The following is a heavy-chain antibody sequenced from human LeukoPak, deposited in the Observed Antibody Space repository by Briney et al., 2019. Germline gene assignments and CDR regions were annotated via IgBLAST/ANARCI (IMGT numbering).Heavy chain of an antibody. J-gene: IGHJ4*02. CDR1: GFTFSSYG. CDR2: IKSKTDGGTT. CDR3: TTELVVVAAMTNRWDDY. D-gene: IGHD2-15*01. V-gene: IGHV3-15*01. Sequence: PGGSLRLSCAASGFTFSSYGMSWVRQAPGKGLEWVGRIKSKTDGGTTDYAAPVKGRFTISRDDSKNTLYLQMNSLKTEDTAVYYCTTELVVVAAMTNRWDDYWGQGTLVTVSS.